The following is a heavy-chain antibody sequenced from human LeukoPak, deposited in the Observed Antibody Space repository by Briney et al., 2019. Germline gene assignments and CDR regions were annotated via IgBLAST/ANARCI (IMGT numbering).Heavy chain of an antibody. D-gene: IGHD2-21*02. Sequence: GGSLRLSCAASGFTFSDYYMSWVRQAPGKGLEWISYISSSSSYTNYADSVKGRFTISRDNAKSSLYLQMNSLRAEDTAVYYCARVVAVTSYYFDYWGQGTLVTVSS. V-gene: IGHV3-11*06. J-gene: IGHJ4*02. CDR2: ISSSSSYT. CDR1: GFTFSDYY. CDR3: ARVVAVTSYYFDY.